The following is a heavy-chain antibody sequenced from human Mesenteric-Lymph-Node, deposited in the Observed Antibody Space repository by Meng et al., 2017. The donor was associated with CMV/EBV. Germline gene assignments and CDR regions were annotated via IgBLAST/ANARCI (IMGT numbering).Heavy chain of an antibody. CDR1: GFALTAPGEG. CDR3: AHRRRTETVATIFDF. Sequence: SGFALTAPGEGVGWIRQTPGKALEWLALVYWDGDNRYNPSLRPRLTITSDTSKNQVVLRMTNMDPVDTATYYCAHRRRTETVATIFDFWGQGTLVTVSS. J-gene: IGHJ4*02. V-gene: IGHV2-5*02. D-gene: IGHD5-12*01. CDR2: VYWDGDN.